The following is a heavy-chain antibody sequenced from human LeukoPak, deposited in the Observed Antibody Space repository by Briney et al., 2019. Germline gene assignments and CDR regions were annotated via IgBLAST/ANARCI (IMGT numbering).Heavy chain of an antibody. CDR2: IYYTGFT. Sequence: SQTLSLTCTVSGASISSAGFYWSWSRQLPGKGLEWIGYIYYTGFTYCKPSLKSRVTMSVDTSQNQFSLRMSSMTAADTAVYYCARAGLGIENYYYYMDVWGKGTTVTVSS. V-gene: IGHV4-31*03. CDR3: ARAGLGIENYYYYMDV. CDR1: GASISSAGFY. D-gene: IGHD1-14*01. J-gene: IGHJ6*03.